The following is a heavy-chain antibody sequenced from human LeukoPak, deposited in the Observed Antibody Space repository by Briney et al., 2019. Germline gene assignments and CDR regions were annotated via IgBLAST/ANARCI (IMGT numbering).Heavy chain of an antibody. CDR2: IKQDGSEK. J-gene: IGHJ4*02. Sequence: GGSLRLSCAASGFTFSSYWMSWVRQAPGKGLEWVANIKQDGSEKYYVDSVKGRFTISRDNAKSSLYLQMNSLRAEDTAVYYCARVHCTNGVCYYDYWGQGTLVTVSS. V-gene: IGHV3-7*01. CDR1: GFTFSSYW. D-gene: IGHD2-8*01. CDR3: ARVHCTNGVCYYDY.